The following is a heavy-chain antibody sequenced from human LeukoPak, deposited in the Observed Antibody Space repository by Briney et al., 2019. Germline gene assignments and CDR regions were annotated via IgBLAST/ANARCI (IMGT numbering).Heavy chain of an antibody. Sequence: PGKSLRLSCAASGLSLTTHGMHWVRQAPGKGLEWVAVIWYDGSNKYYADSVKGRFTISRDNSKNTLYLQMGSLRAEDMAVYYCARVTGERWYFDLWGRGTLVTVSS. D-gene: IGHD7-27*01. CDR3: ARVTGERWYFDL. V-gene: IGHV3-30*19. CDR2: IWYDGSNK. J-gene: IGHJ2*01. CDR1: GLSLTTHG.